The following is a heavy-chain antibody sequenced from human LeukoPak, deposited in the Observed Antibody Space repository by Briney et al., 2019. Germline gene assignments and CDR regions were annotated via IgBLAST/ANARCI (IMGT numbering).Heavy chain of an antibody. CDR3: AQRGARYCSGGTCLDAFDM. CDR1: GVSLSTAGGG. D-gene: IGHD2-15*01. J-gene: IGHJ3*02. V-gene: IGHV2-5*02. Sequence: CGPTLVNPTQTLTLTCTFSGVSLSTAGGGVGWIRHPPGKALGWLALGYWDDDKRYSPSLKRRLTITKHTSKNQVVLTMTNMDPVDTGTYYCAQRGARYCSGGTCLDAFDMWRQETMVTVSS. CDR2: GYWDDDK.